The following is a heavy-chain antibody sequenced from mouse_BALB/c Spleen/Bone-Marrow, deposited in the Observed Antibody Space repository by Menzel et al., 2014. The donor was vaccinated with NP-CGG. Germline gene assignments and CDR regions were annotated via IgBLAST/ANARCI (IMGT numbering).Heavy chain of an antibody. Sequence: QVQLKESGPGLVQPSESLSITCTVSGFSLSSYGVHWVRQSPGKGLEWLGAIWRGGSTDYNAAFMSRLSITRDNSKSQVFLKMNSLQPDDTAIYYCAKNLMGYFDVWGAGTTVTVSS. V-gene: IGHV2-5*01. CDR1: GFSLSSYG. CDR3: AKNLMGYFDV. J-gene: IGHJ1*01. CDR2: IWRGGST.